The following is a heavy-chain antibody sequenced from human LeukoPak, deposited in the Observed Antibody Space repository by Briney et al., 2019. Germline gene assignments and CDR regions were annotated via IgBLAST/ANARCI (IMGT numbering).Heavy chain of an antibody. Sequence: GGSLRLSCAASGFTVSSNYVSWVRQAPGKGLEWVSVIFRDGSTYYEDSVKGRFTISRDNSKNTLHLQMNNLRAEDTAVYYCARVMTAMTNWFDPWGQGTLVTVSS. CDR1: GFTVSSNY. D-gene: IGHD2-21*02. CDR2: IFRDGST. V-gene: IGHV3-66*01. J-gene: IGHJ5*02. CDR3: ARVMTAMTNWFDP.